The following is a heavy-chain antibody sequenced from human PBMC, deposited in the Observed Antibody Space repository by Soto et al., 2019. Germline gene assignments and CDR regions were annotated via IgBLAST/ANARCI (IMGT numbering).Heavy chain of an antibody. J-gene: IGHJ4*02. CDR2: IYPSGTVT. D-gene: IGHD1-26*01. Sequence: ASVKVSCKSSGHTFTSYYMHWVRQAPGQGLEWMGIIYPSGTVTKYAQEFQGRVTMTRDTSTSTVYMELSSLRSEDTAMYFCARDLGAEGFDYWGPGTLGSVSS. CDR3: ARDLGAEGFDY. V-gene: IGHV1-46*01. CDR1: GHTFTSYY.